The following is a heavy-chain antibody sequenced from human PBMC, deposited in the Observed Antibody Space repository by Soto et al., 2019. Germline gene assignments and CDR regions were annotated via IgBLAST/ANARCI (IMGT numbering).Heavy chain of an antibody. J-gene: IGHJ4*02. CDR2: INPSGGST. CDR1: GYTFTSYY. D-gene: IGHD6-13*01. CDR3: ATEDRAAAGFDY. Sequence: ASVKVSCKASGYTFTSYYMHWVRQAPGQGLEWMGIINPSGGSTSYAQKFQGRVTMTRDTSTSTVYMELSSLRSEDTAVYYCATEDRAAAGFDYWGQGTLVTVSS. V-gene: IGHV1-46*01.